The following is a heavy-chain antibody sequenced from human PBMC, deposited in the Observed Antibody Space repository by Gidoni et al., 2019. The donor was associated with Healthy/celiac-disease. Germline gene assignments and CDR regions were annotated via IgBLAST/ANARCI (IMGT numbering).Heavy chain of an antibody. Sequence: QVQLQQWGAGLLKPSETLSLTCAVYGGSFSGSYWSWIRQPPGKGLEWIGEINHSGSTNYNPSLKSRVTISVDTSKNQFSLKLSSVTAADTAVYYCARSRGIAVAGYFDYWGQGTLVTVSS. V-gene: IGHV4-34*01. J-gene: IGHJ4*02. CDR1: GGSFSGSY. D-gene: IGHD6-19*01. CDR2: INHSGST. CDR3: ARSRGIAVAGYFDY.